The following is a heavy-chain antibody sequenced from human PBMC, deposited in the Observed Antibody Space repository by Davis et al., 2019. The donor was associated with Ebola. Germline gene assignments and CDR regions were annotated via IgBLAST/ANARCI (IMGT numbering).Heavy chain of an antibody. J-gene: IGHJ4*02. Sequence: ASVKVSCKASGYSFNSYNINWVRQAAGQGLEWMGWMNPTSGNTGYAQKIEGRVTMTGDPSISTAYMELSSLTIDDTAVYYCARGYSPKCRGGDCVNDFWGQGTLVTVST. D-gene: IGHD2-21*02. CDR2: MNPTSGNT. CDR3: ARGYSPKCRGGDCVNDF. CDR1: GYSFNSYN. V-gene: IGHV1-8*01.